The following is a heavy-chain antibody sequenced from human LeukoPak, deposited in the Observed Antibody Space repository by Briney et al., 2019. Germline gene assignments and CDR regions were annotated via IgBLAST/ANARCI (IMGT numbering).Heavy chain of an antibody. CDR1: GGSISSGGYS. J-gene: IGHJ3*02. CDR2: IYHSGST. Sequence: SQTLSLTCAVSGGSISSGGYSWSWIRQPPGKGLEWIGYIYHSGSTYYNPSLKSRVTISVDRSKNQFSLKLSSVTAADTAVYYCARSTLKHLWVRAFDIWGQGTMVTVSS. CDR3: ARSTLKHLWVRAFDI. V-gene: IGHV4-30-2*01. D-gene: IGHD3-3*02.